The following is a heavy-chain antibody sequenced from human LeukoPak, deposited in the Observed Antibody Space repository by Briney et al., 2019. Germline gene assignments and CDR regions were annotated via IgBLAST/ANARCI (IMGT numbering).Heavy chain of an antibody. CDR3: TTEDYYYDSSGYYNFDY. D-gene: IGHD3-22*01. V-gene: IGHV3-15*01. Sequence: GGSLRLSCAASGFTFNNAWMNWARQAPGKGLEWVGRIKSKTDRGTTDYAAPVKGRFTISRDDSKNTLYLQMNSLKTEDTAVYYCTTEDYYYDSSGYYNFDYWGQGTLVTVSS. CDR2: IKSKTDRGTT. J-gene: IGHJ4*02. CDR1: GFTFNNAW.